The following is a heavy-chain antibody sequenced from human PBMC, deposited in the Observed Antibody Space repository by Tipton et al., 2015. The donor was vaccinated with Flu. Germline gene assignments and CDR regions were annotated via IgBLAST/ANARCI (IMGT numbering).Heavy chain of an antibody. J-gene: IGHJ4*02. Sequence: SLRLSCAASGFTFSSYEMNWVRQAPGKGLEWVSYITTSGNTIYCADSVKGRFTISRDNAKNSLYLQMNSLRAEDTAVYYCARVWGYSYYFDYWGQGTLVTVSS. V-gene: IGHV3-48*03. CDR3: ARVWGYSYYFDY. CDR1: GFTFSSYE. D-gene: IGHD3-16*01. CDR2: ITTSGNTI.